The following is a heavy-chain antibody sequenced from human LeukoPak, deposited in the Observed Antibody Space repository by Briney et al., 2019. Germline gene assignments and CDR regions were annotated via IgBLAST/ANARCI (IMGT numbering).Heavy chain of an antibody. CDR2: IRYDGSNK. V-gene: IGHV3-30*02. CDR3: ARVSVGGVLTGYPDY. J-gene: IGHJ4*02. CDR1: GFTFSSYG. Sequence: PGGSLRLSCAASGFTFSSYGMHWVRQAPGKGLEWVAFIRYDGSNKYYADSVKGRFTISRDNSKNTLYLQMNSLRAEDTAVYYCARVSVGGVLTGYPDYWGQGTLVTVSS. D-gene: IGHD3-9*01.